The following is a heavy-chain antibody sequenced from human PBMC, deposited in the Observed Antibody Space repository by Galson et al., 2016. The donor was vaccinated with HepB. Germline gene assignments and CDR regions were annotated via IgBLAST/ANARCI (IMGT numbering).Heavy chain of an antibody. CDR3: SSGELSTGFDP. CDR1: GGSMRTRDW. D-gene: IGHD4-17*01. Sequence: SETLSLTCTVSGGSMRTRDWYNWVRQPPGKGLEWIGEIPHSAGTNYNASLPNRVSISIADSQGQLYLKMTYVTAADTAVYYCSSGELSTGFDPWGQGILVTVSS. V-gene: IGHV4-4*02. CDR2: IPHSAGT. J-gene: IGHJ5*02.